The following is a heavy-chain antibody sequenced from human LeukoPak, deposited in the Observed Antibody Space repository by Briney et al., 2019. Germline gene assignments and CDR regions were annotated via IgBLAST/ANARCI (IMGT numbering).Heavy chain of an antibody. V-gene: IGHV3-7*01. CDR3: ARARVVRSSWYGGEYYDY. CDR1: GFTFSSYW. D-gene: IGHD6-13*01. J-gene: IGHJ4*02. CDR2: IKQDGSEK. Sequence: SGGSLRLSCAASGFTFSSYWMSWVRQAPGKGLEWVANIKQDGSEKYYVDSVKGRFTISRDNAKNSLYLQMNSLRAEDTAVYYCARARVVRSSWYGGEYYDYWGQGTLVTVSS.